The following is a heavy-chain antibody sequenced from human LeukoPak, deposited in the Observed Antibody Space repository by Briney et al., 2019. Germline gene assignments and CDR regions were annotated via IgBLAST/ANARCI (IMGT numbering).Heavy chain of an antibody. D-gene: IGHD3-16*01. CDR1: GGSFSGYY. J-gene: IGHJ2*01. CDR2: INHSGST. CDR3: ARLKLGAYFDL. V-gene: IGHV4-34*01. Sequence: PSETLSLTCAVYGGSFSGYYWSWIRQPPGKGLEWIGEINHSGSTNYNPSLKSRVTISVDTSKNQCSLKLTSVSAADTAVYYCARLKLGAYFDLWGRGTLVTVSS.